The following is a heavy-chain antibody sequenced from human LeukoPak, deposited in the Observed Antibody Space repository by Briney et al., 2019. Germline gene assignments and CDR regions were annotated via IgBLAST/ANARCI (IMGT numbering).Heavy chain of an antibody. J-gene: IGHJ4*02. CDR2: FYSGGTT. V-gene: IGHV3-66*01. CDR1: GFTFSSYS. Sequence: PGGSLRLSCAASGFTFSSYSMSWVRQAPGKGLEWVSAFYSGGTTYYSDSVKGRFTISTDNSRNMVYLQMNSLRAEDTAIYYCARAPTVTTSWDYWGQGTLVTVSS. CDR3: ARAPTVTTSWDY. D-gene: IGHD4-17*01.